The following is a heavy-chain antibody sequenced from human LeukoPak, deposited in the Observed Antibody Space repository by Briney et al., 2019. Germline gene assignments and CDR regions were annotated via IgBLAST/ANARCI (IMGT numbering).Heavy chain of an antibody. J-gene: IGHJ4*02. CDR1: GFRFSSYT. V-gene: IGHV3-23*01. CDR3: AILGGGMAY. D-gene: IGHD3-16*01. Sequence: GGPLRLSCAASGFRFSSYTMNWVRQAPGKGLEWVSGISGSGDRTYYADFVKGRVTISRDNSRNTLYLQMSSLRADDTAVYYCAILGGGMAYWGQGTLVAVSS. CDR2: ISGSGDRT.